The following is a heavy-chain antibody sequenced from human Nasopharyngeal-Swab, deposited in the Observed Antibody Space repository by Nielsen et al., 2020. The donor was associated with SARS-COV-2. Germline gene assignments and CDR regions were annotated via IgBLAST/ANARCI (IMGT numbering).Heavy chain of an antibody. J-gene: IGHJ4*02. V-gene: IGHV3-33*08. CDR3: AREGAVGATTGVDY. CDR2: IWYDGSNK. CDR1: GFTFSSYC. D-gene: IGHD1-26*01. Sequence: GESLKISCAASGFTFSSYCMHWVRQAPGKGLEWVAVIWYDGSNKYYADPVKGRFTISRDNSKNTLYLQMNSLRAEDTVVYYCAREGAVGATTGVDYWGQGTLVTVSS.